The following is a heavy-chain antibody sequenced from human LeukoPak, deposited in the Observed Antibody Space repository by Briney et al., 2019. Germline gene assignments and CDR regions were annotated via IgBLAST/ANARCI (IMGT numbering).Heavy chain of an antibody. CDR1: GFTFDDYA. V-gene: IGHV3-9*01. CDR2: ISWNSGSI. D-gene: IGHD4-23*01. J-gene: IGHJ4*02. CDR3: AKEPTSYGGLDY. Sequence: GGSLRLSCAASGFTFDDYAMHWVRQAPGKGLEWVSGISWNSGSIGYADSVKGRFTISRDNAKNSLYLQMNSLRAEDTALYYCAKEPTSYGGLDYWGQGTPVTVSS.